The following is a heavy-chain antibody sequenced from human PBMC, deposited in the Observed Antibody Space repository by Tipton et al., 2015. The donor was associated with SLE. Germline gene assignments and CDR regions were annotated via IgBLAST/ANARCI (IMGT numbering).Heavy chain of an antibody. V-gene: IGHV4-59*12. Sequence: TLSLTCTVSGGSISSYYWSWIRQPPGKGLEWIGYIYYSGSTNYNPSLKSRVTISVDTSKNQFSLKLSSVTAADTAVYYCARDNRWYGSGSYHDAFDIWGQGTMVTVSS. D-gene: IGHD1-26*01. CDR2: IYYSGST. CDR1: GGSISSYY. J-gene: IGHJ3*02. CDR3: ARDNRWYGSGSYHDAFDI.